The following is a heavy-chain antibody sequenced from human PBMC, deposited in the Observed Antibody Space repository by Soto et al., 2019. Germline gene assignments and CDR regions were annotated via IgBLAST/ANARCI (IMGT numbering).Heavy chain of an antibody. CDR1: GGSFSGYY. CDR3: ARGRGYYDSSGVSRFDP. Sequence: QVQLQQWGAGLLKPSETLSLTCAVYGGSFSGYYWSWIRQPPGKGLEWIGEINHSGSTNYNPSLKSRVTISVDTSKNQFSLKLSSVTAADTAVYYCARGRGYYDSSGVSRFDPWGQGTLVTVSS. CDR2: INHSGST. D-gene: IGHD3-22*01. J-gene: IGHJ5*02. V-gene: IGHV4-34*01.